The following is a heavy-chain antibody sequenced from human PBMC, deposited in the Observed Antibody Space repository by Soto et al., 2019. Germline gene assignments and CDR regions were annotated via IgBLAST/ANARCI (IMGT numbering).Heavy chain of an antibody. CDR1: GFTFSDHH. Sequence: PSETLSLTCVVSGFTFSDHHMDWVRQAPGKGLEWVGRARNKAHGYTTAYAASLKGRFTISRDDSKNSLSLQMNSLKTEDTAVYFCARLMGTSFDLWGQGTLVTVSS. J-gene: IGHJ4*02. CDR2: ARNKAHGYTT. CDR3: ARLMGTSFDL. D-gene: IGHD2-8*01. V-gene: IGHV3-72*01.